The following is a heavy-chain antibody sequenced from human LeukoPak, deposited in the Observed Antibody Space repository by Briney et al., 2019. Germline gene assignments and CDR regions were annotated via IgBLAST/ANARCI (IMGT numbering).Heavy chain of an antibody. Sequence: VKVSCKASGGTFSSYAISWVRQAPGQGLEWMGGIIPIFGTANYAQKFQGRVTITADESTSTAYMELSSLRSEDTAVYYCAGGYCSGGSCRRYYYGMDVWGQGTTVTVSS. D-gene: IGHD2-15*01. J-gene: IGHJ6*02. CDR3: AGGYCSGGSCRRYYYGMDV. CDR2: IIPIFGTA. V-gene: IGHV1-69*13. CDR1: GGTFSSYA.